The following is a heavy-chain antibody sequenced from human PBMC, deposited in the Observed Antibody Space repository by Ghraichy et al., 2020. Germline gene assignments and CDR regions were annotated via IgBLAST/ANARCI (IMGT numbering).Heavy chain of an antibody. D-gene: IGHD3-3*01. CDR2: ISSSSSYI. CDR3: ARGKSRIFGVVDYYYYYMDV. V-gene: IGHV3-21*01. Sequence: GGSLRLSCAASGFTFSSYSMNWVRQAPGKGLEWVSSISSSSSYIYYADSVKGRFTISRDNAKNSLYLQMNSLRAEDTAVYYCARGKSRIFGVVDYYYYYMDVWGKGTTVTVSS. J-gene: IGHJ6*03. CDR1: GFTFSSYS.